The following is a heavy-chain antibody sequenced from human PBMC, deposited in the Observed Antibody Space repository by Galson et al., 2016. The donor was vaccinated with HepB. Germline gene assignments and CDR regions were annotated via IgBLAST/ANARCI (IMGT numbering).Heavy chain of an antibody. Sequence: SLRLSCAASGFTFSDYAMHWVRQAPGKGLEYVSAISSNGGSAYYADSVKGRFTISRDNSKNTLDLQMSSLRAEDTAVYFCVKEGRNSNKLDYWGQGTLVTVSS. CDR3: VKEGRNSNKLDY. V-gene: IGHV3-64D*09. J-gene: IGHJ4*02. D-gene: IGHD6-13*01. CDR2: ISSNGGSA. CDR1: GFTFSDYA.